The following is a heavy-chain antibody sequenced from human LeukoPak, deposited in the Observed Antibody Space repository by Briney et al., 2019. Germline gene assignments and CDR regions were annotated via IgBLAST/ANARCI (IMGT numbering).Heavy chain of an antibody. CDR3: AKMGTSISYNVDFDY. CDR2: IIGSGRST. V-gene: IGHV3-23*01. Sequence: GGSLRLSCAASGFTFSNYAMSWVRQAPGKGLEWVSAIIGSGRSTYYADSVKGRFTISRDNSKSTLYLQMNSLRAEDAAVYYCAKMGTSISYNVDFDYWGQGTLVTVSS. D-gene: IGHD1-14*01. CDR1: GFTFSNYA. J-gene: IGHJ4*02.